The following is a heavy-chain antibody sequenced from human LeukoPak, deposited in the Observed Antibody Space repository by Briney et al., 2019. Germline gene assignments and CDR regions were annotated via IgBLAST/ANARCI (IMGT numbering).Heavy chain of an antibody. CDR3: ARDVKPYYYDSSGYYDYWYFDL. Sequence: QAGGSLRLSCAASGFTVSSNYMSWVRQAPGKGLEWVSVIYSGGSTYYADSVKGRFTISRDNSKNTLYLQMNSLRAEDTAVYYCARDVKPYYYDSSGYYDYWYFDLWGRGTLVTVSS. J-gene: IGHJ2*01. V-gene: IGHV3-53*01. D-gene: IGHD3-22*01. CDR2: IYSGGST. CDR1: GFTVSSNY.